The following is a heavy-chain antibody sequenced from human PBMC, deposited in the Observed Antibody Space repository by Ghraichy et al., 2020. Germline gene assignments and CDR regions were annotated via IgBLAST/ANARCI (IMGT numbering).Heavy chain of an antibody. CDR3: ARDRQDYDFWSGYYSYYYYGMDV. CDR1: GFTFSSYW. J-gene: IGHJ6*02. V-gene: IGHV3-7*01. CDR2: IKQDGSEK. Sequence: LSLTCAASGFTFSSYWMSWVHQAPGKGLEWVANIKQDGSEKYYVDSVKGRFTISRDNAKNSLYLQMNSLRAEDTAVYYCARDRQDYDFWSGYYSYYYYGMDVWGQGTTVTVSS. D-gene: IGHD3-3*01.